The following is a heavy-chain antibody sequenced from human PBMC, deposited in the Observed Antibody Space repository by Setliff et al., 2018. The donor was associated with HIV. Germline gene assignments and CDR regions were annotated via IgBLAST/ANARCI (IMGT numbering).Heavy chain of an antibody. CDR2: IHYSGST. D-gene: IGHD3-10*01. CDR1: GYSISSGYY. J-gene: IGHJ4*02. CDR3: ARNRVPSSL. V-gene: IGHV4-38-2*02. Sequence: PSETLSLTCTVSGYSISSGYYWGWIRQPPGKGLEWIGYIHYSGSTYFNPSLKSRVSISTDTSKNQFSLKLNSVIAADTAVYYCARNRVPSSLWGQGTLVTVSS.